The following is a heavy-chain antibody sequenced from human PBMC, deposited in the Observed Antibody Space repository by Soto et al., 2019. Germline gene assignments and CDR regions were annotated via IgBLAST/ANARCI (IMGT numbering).Heavy chain of an antibody. V-gene: IGHV1-18*01. CDR2: ISAYNGNT. J-gene: IGHJ5*02. Sequence: ASVKVSCKASGYTFTSYGISWVQQAAGQGLEWMGWISAYNGNTNYAQKLQGRVTMTTDTSTSTAYMELRSLRSDDTAVYYCARDLLDIVVVVAATRHNWFDPWGQGTLVTVSS. CDR1: GYTFTSYG. D-gene: IGHD2-15*01. CDR3: ARDLLDIVVVVAATRHNWFDP.